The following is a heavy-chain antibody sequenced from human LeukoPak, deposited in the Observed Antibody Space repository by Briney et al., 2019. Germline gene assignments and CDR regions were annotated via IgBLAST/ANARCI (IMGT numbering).Heavy chain of an antibody. J-gene: IGHJ4*02. CDR2: FDPEDGET. D-gene: IGHD3-10*01. Sequence: ASVKVSCKVSGYTLTELSMHWVRQAPGKGLEWMGVFDPEDGETIYAQKFQGRVTMTEDKSTDTAYMELSSLRSEDTAVYYCARVGITMVRGVREMGYWGQGTLVTVSS. V-gene: IGHV1-24*01. CDR1: GYTLTELS. CDR3: ARVGITMVRGVREMGY.